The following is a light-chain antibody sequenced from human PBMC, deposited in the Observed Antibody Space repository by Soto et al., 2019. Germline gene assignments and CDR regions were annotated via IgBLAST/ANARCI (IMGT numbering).Light chain of an antibody. CDR3: QQYNNWPLT. J-gene: IGKJ4*01. CDR2: GAS. CDR1: ESISRDY. V-gene: IGKV3-20*01. Sequence: EIVLTQSPGTLSLSPGQRATLSCRASESISRDYLAWYQQRLGQAPRLLIYGASSGATGIPDRFSGSGSGTDFTLTISRLEPEDFAVYYCQQYNNWPLTFGGGTKVEI.